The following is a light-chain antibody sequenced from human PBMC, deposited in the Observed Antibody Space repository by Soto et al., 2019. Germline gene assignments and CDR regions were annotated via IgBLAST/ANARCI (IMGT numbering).Light chain of an antibody. CDR1: RDIDNS. J-gene: IGKJ5*01. V-gene: IGKV1-39*01. CDR3: QQSFSPHIA. CDR2: AAS. Sequence: DIRVTQSPLSLSASVGDRVTITCRASRDIDNSLAWYQQIPGRAPKLLIYAASSLQSGVPSRFSGSSSGTDFTLTINGLQPEDFATYYCQQSFSPHIAFGQGTRL.